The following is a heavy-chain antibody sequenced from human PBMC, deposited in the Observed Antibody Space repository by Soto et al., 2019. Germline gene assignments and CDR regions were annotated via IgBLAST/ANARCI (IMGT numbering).Heavy chain of an antibody. CDR3: ARGLAAAGMESLYYYYGMDV. CDR2: IGTAGDT. V-gene: IGHV3-13*01. CDR1: GFTFSSYD. Sequence: GGSLRLSCAASGFTFSSYDMHWVRQATGKGLEWVSAIGTAGDTYYPGSVKGRFTISRENAKNSLYLQMNSLRAEDTAVYYCARGLAAAGMESLYYYYGMDVWGQGTTVTVSS. D-gene: IGHD6-13*01. J-gene: IGHJ6*02.